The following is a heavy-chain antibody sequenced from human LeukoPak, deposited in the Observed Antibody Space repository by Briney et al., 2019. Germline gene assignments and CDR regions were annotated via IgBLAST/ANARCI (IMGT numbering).Heavy chain of an antibody. CDR1: GGSISSSSYY. CDR3: ARHLVDYYDSSGYWF. J-gene: IGHJ4*02. CDR2: IYYSGNT. D-gene: IGHD3-22*01. Sequence: SETLSLTCTVSGGSISSSSYYWGWIRQPPGKGLEWIGSIYYSGNTYYNPSLKSRVTISVDTSKNQFSLKLSSVTAADTAVYYCARHLVDYYDSSGYWFWGQGTLVTVSS. V-gene: IGHV4-39*01.